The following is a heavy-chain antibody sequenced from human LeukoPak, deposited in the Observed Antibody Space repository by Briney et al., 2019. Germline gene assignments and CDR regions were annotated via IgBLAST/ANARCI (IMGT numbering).Heavy chain of an antibody. CDR2: IYTSGTP. CDR3: ARLYYYDSSGYYLGYYYYYMDV. Sequence: SETLSLTCTVSGCSISSYYWSWIRQPPGKGLEWIGYIYTSGTPNCNPSRRRGVTISVDTSKNQFSLKQSSVTDADTAVYYCARLYYYDSSGYYLGYYYYYMDVWGKGTTVTVSS. CDR1: GCSISSYY. J-gene: IGHJ6*03. V-gene: IGHV4-4*09. D-gene: IGHD3-22*01.